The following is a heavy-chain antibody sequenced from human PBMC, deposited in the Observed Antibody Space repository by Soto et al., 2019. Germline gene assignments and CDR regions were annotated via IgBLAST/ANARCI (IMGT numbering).Heavy chain of an antibody. J-gene: IGHJ6*02. CDR2: ISSSSSYI. Sequence: GGSLRLSCAASGFTFSSYNMNWVHQAPGKGLEWVSSISSSSSYIYYADSVKGRFTISRDNAKNALYLQMNSLRVEDTAVYYCARDQYYDFWSGYYRAYGMDVWGQGTTVTVSS. CDR1: GFTFSSYN. V-gene: IGHV3-21*01. D-gene: IGHD3-3*01. CDR3: ARDQYYDFWSGYYRAYGMDV.